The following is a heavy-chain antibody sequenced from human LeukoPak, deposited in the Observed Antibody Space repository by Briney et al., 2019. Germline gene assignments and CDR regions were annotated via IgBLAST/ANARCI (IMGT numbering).Heavy chain of an antibody. CDR3: ARAYDSSGYYPEYFQD. D-gene: IGHD3-22*01. CDR2: ISSSSSTI. CDR1: GFTFSSYS. Sequence: PGGSLRLSCAASGFTFSSYSMNWVRQAPGKGLEWVSYISSSSSTIYYADSVKGRFTISRHNSKNTLYLQMNSLRADDTAVYYCARAYDSSGYYPEYFQDWGQGTLVTVSS. V-gene: IGHV3-48*01. J-gene: IGHJ1*01.